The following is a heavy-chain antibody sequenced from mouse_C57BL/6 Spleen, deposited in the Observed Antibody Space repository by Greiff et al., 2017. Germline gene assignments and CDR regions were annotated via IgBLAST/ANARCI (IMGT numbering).Heavy chain of an antibody. CDR2: IYPRAGST. J-gene: IGHJ3*01. D-gene: IGHD1-1*01. CDR3: AIRGFAY. V-gene: IGHV1-85*01. CDR1: GYTFTSYD. Sequence: QVQLQQSGPELVKPGASVTLSCKASGYTFTSYDINWVKQRPGQGLEWIGWIYPRAGSTKYNEKFKGKATLTVDTSSSTAYMELHSLTSEYSAVYFCAIRGFAYWGQGTLVTVSA.